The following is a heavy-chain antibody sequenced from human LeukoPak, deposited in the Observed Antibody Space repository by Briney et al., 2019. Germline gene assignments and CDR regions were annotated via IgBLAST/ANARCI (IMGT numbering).Heavy chain of an antibody. D-gene: IGHD6-19*01. CDR3: AIDPYSSGWMGGDFFEY. CDR1: GLSFSTYA. V-gene: IGHV3-23*01. J-gene: IGHJ4*02. Sequence: GGSLRLSCAASGLSFSTYAMSWVRQAPGKGLEFVSSVGAGGGSTYYADSVKGRFAISRDNSASTLYLQMNSLRDDDTALYFCAIDPYSSGWMGGDFFEYWGQKTLVTVSS. CDR2: VGAGGGST.